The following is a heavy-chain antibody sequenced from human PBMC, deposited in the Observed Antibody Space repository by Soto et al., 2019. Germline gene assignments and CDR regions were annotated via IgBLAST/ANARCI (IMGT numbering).Heavy chain of an antibody. J-gene: IGHJ3*02. Sequence: ASVKVSCKVSGYTLTELSMHWVRQAPGKGLEWMGGFDPEDGETIYAQKFQGRVTMTEDTSTDTAYMELSSLRSEDTAVYYCATDSGGIAAAGKGAFDMWGQGTMVTVSS. V-gene: IGHV1-24*01. CDR1: GYTLTELS. D-gene: IGHD6-13*01. CDR2: FDPEDGET. CDR3: ATDSGGIAAAGKGAFDM.